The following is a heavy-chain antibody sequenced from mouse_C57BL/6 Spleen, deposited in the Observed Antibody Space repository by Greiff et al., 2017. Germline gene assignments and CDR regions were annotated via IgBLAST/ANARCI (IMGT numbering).Heavy chain of an antibody. J-gene: IGHJ1*03. CDR2: INPGSGGT. D-gene: IGHD2-2*01. CDR1: GYAFTNYL. V-gene: IGHV1-54*01. Sequence: VQLQQSGAELVRPGTSVKVSCKASGYAFTNYLIEWVKQRPGQGLEWIGVINPGSGGTNYNEKFKGKATLTADKSSSTAYMQLSSLTSEDSAVYFCAREVTTEGYFDVWGTGTTVTVSS. CDR3: AREVTTEGYFDV.